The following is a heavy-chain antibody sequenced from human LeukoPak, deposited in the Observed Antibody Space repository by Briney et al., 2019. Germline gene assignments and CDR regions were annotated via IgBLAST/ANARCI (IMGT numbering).Heavy chain of an antibody. J-gene: IGHJ4*02. CDR3: ANNGGTAAAPTFDY. CDR2: IIPIFGTA. V-gene: IGHV1-69*05. Sequence: SVKVSCKASGGAFSSYAISWVRQAPGQGLEWMGGIIPIFGTANYAQKFRGRVTITTDESTSTAYMELSSLRSEDTAVYYCANNGGTAAAPTFDYWGQGTLVTVSS. CDR1: GGAFSSYA. D-gene: IGHD6-13*01.